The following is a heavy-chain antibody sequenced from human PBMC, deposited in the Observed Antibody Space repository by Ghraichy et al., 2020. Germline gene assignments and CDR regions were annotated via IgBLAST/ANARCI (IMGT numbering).Heavy chain of an antibody. J-gene: IGHJ4*02. D-gene: IGHD5-24*01. CDR1: GFTVSSNY. CDR2: IYSGGST. Sequence: EGSLRLSCAASGFTVSSNYMSWVRQAPGKGLEWVSVIYSGGSTYYADSVKGRFTISRDNSKNTLYLQMNSLRAEDTAVYYCARGPSRDGYNYWRVLGLNWGQGTLVTVSS. CDR3: ARGPSRDGYNYWRVLGLN. V-gene: IGHV3-53*01.